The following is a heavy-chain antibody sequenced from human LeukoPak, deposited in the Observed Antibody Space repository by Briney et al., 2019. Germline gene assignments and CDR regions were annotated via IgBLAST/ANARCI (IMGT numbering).Heavy chain of an antibody. J-gene: IGHJ4*02. Sequence: PGGSLRLSCAASGFTFSTYWMTWVLQAPGKGLEWVANIKEDGSEKYYVDSVKGRFTISRDNAKNSLYLQMNTLRAEDTAVYYCTRDTGCSGGTCYSFYDSWGQGTLVTVSS. CDR1: GFTFSTYW. CDR3: TRDTGCSGGTCYSFYDS. D-gene: IGHD2-15*01. V-gene: IGHV3-7*01. CDR2: IKEDGSEK.